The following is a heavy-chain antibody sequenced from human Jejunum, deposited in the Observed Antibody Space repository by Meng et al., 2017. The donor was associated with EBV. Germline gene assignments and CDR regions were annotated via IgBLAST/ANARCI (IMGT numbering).Heavy chain of an antibody. CDR3: ARAGGDYEDY. V-gene: IGHV1-69*15. D-gene: IGHD4-17*01. Sequence: QEQLVQVGDEVKKPGSSVKVSCKASGDRFGTYSVSWVRQAPGQGLEWMGNTVPIFGTTSYAQKFQGRVTITADESTRTAFMELRNLRSEDSAMYYCARAGGDYEDYWGQGTLVTVSS. CDR1: GDRFGTYS. J-gene: IGHJ4*02. CDR2: TVPIFGTT.